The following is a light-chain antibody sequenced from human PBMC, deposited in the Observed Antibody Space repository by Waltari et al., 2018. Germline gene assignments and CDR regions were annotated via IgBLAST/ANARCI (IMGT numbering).Light chain of an antibody. V-gene: IGKV1-5*01. CDR2: AAS. CDR3: QQLNSYPPT. Sequence: DIQMTQSPSTLSASVGDRVTISCRASQSVNGWLAWYQQIPGKAPKVLIYAASTLQSGVPSRFSGSGSGTDFTLTISSLQPEDFATYYCQQLNSYPPTFGGGTKVEIK. CDR1: QSVNGW. J-gene: IGKJ4*01.